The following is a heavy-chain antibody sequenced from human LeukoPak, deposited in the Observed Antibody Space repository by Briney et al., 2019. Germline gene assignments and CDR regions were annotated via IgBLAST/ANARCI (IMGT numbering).Heavy chain of an antibody. J-gene: IGHJ6*03. Sequence: SETLSLTCTVSGGPVSSGSYYWSWIRQPPGKGLEWIGYIYYSGCTNYNPSLKSRVTISVDTSKNQFSLKLSSVTAADTAVYYCAREHYDWSRYYYYMDVWGKGTMVTVSS. CDR2: IYYSGCT. V-gene: IGHV4-61*01. CDR3: AREHYDWSRYYYYMDV. D-gene: IGHD5-12*01. CDR1: GGPVSSGSYY.